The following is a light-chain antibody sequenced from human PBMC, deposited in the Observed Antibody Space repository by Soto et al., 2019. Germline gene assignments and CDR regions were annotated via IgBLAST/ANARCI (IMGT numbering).Light chain of an antibody. V-gene: IGLV2-11*01. CDR2: EVS. CDR3: TTYADDNIFV. Sequence: QSALTQPRSVSGSPGQSVTISCTGTSSDVGAYNYVSWYQQHPGKAPRLMIYEVSKRPSGVPERFSGSKSGNTASLTVSGLQAEDEAAYYCTTYADDNIFVFGTGTKVTVL. CDR1: SSDVGAYNY. J-gene: IGLJ1*01.